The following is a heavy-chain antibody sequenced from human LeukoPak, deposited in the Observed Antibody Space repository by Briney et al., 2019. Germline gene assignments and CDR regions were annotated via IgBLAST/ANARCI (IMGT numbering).Heavy chain of an antibody. CDR3: ARDHGYSYGYFDN. J-gene: IGHJ4*02. CDR2: IYYSGST. V-gene: IGHV4-31*03. Sequence: SQTLSLTCTVSGGSISSGGYYWSWIRQHPEKGLEWIGYIYYSGSTYYNPSLKSRVTISVDTSKNQFSLKLSSVTAADTAVYYCARDHGYSYGYFDNWGQGTLVTVSS. CDR1: GGSISSGGYY. D-gene: IGHD5-18*01.